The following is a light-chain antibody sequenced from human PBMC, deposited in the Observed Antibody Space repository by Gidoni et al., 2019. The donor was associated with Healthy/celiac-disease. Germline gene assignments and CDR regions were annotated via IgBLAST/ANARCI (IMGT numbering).Light chain of an antibody. J-gene: IGLJ6*01. CDR2: RNN. CDR1: SSNIGSNY. V-gene: IGLV1-47*01. CDR3: AAGDDSLSGNV. Sequence: GQRVTISCSGSSSNIGSNYVYWYQQLPGTAPKLLIYRNNQRPSGVPDRFSGSKSGTSASLAISGLRSEDEADYYCAAGDDSLSGNVFGSGTKVTVL.